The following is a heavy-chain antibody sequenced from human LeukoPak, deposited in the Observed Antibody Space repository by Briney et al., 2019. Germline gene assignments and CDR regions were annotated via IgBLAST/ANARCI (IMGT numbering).Heavy chain of an antibody. J-gene: IGHJ4*02. CDR1: GGSISSSGYY. Sequence: SETLSLTCTVSGGSISSSGYYWGWIRQPPGKGLEWIGSVDYTGITSHSPSLKSRVTISVDTSKNQFSLKVSSVSAADTGVYYCAKFLRTAGMFYFDYWGQGILVTVSS. CDR3: AKFLRTAGMFYFDY. CDR2: VDYTGIT. V-gene: IGHV4-39*01. D-gene: IGHD1-1*01.